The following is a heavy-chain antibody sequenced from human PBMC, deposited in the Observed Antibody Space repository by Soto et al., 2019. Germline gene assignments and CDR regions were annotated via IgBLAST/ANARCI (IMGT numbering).Heavy chain of an antibody. V-gene: IGHV2-5*01. CDR3: AHFETGTLSFDY. D-gene: IGHD1-1*01. CDR1: GFSLSTSGVG. J-gene: IGHJ4*02. Sequence: QITLKESGPPLVKPTQTLTLTCTFSGFSLSTSGVGVGWIRQPPGKALEWLALIYWNDDKRYSPSLKSRLTITKDTSKNQVVLTMTNMDPVDTATYYCAHFETGTLSFDYWGQGTLVTVSS. CDR2: IYWNDDK.